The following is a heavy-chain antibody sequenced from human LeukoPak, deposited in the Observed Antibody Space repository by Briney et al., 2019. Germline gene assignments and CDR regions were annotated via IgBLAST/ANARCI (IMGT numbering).Heavy chain of an antibody. J-gene: IGHJ6*02. CDR2: ITGSGGNT. V-gene: IGHV3-23*01. D-gene: IGHD6-13*01. CDR3: AKAASSSWPSYYYGMDV. Sequence: GGSLRLSRAASGFIFSSYSMSWVRRAPGKGLEWVSVITGSGGNTYYADSVKCRFTISKDNSKNTVYLQMSSLRVDDTAVYYCAKAASSSWPSYYYGMDVWGQGTTVTVSS. CDR1: GFIFSSYS.